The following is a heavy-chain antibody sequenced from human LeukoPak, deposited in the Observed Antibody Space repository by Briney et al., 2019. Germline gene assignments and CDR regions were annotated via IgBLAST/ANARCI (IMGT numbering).Heavy chain of an antibody. CDR1: GGSFSGYY. J-gene: IGHJ4*02. CDR2: INHSGST. V-gene: IGHV4-34*01. CDR3: ARVSPGRGGMVRGGRTHRYFDY. Sequence: NPSETLSLTCAVCGGSFSGYYWSWIRQPPGKGLEWIGEINHSGSTNYNPSLKSRVTISVDTSKNQFSLKLSSVTAADTAVYYCARVSPGRGGMVRGGRTHRYFDYWGQGTLVTVSS. D-gene: IGHD3-10*01.